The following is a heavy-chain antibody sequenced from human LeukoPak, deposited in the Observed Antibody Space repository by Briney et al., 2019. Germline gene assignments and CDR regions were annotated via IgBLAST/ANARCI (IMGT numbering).Heavy chain of an antibody. CDR3: TRDSAHSGDY. CDR2: ISTDGSTT. D-gene: IGHD2-15*01. CDR1: GFIFSDYW. Sequence: PGGSLRLSCAASGFIFSDYWMHWVRQAPGKGLVWVSRISTDGSTTSYADSVKGRFTISRDNAKNTLYLQMNSLRAEDTAVYYCTRDSAHSGDYWGQGTLVTVSS. J-gene: IGHJ4*02. V-gene: IGHV3-74*01.